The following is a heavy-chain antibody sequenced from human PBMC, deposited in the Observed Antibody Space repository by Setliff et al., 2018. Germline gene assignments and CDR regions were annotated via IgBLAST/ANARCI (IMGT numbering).Heavy chain of an antibody. CDR2: IFYSGRT. D-gene: IGHD3-16*01. J-gene: IGHJ4*02. CDR1: GASITNINYY. CDR3: ARLPNYVWGSPVGY. V-gene: IGHV4-39*01. Sequence: SETLSLTCTVSGASITNINYYWGLIRQPPGKGLEWIGSIFYSGRTFYNPSLKSRVTLSVDTSKNQFSLTLSSVTAADTAVYYCARLPNYVWGSPVGYWGQGTLVTVSS.